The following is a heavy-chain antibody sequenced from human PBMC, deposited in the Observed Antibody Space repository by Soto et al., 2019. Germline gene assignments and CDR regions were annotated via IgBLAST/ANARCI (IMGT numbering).Heavy chain of an antibody. CDR3: ARGKGQSIYNFPQVGSYYYGMDV. D-gene: IGHD3-16*02. Sequence: QVQLVQSGAEVKKPGASVKVSCKASGYTFTGYYMHWVRQAPGQGLEWMGWINPNSGGTNYAQKFQGGVTMTRDTSISTAYMELSRLRSDDTAVYYCARGKGQSIYNFPQVGSYYYGMDVWGQGTTVTVSS. J-gene: IGHJ6*02. CDR2: INPNSGGT. CDR1: GYTFTGYY. V-gene: IGHV1-2*02.